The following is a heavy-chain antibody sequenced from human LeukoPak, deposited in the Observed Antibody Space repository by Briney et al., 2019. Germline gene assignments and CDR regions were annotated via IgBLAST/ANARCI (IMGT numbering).Heavy chain of an antibody. CDR3: ARTVGATDSLDY. CDR1: GFTFSSYE. D-gene: IGHD1-26*01. CDR2: ISSSGSTI. Sequence: QPGGSLRLSCAASGFTFSSYEMNWVRQAPGKGLEWVPYISSSGSTIYYPDSVKGRFTISRDNAKNSLYLQMNSLRAEDTAVYYCARTVGATDSLDYWGQGTLVTVSS. V-gene: IGHV3-48*03. J-gene: IGHJ4*02.